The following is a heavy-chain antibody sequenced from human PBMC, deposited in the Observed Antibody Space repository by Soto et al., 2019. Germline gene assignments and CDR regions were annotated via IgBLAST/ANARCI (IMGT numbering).Heavy chain of an antibody. Sequence: GVLRLSCAASGFTFSSYAMHWVRQAPGKGLEWVAVISYDGSNKYYADSVKGRFTISRDNSKNTLYLQMNSLRAEDTAVYYCARDFPRYYYDSSGQGYDAFDIWGQGTMVTVSS. CDR3: ARDFPRYYYDSSGQGYDAFDI. CDR2: ISYDGSNK. V-gene: IGHV3-30-3*01. J-gene: IGHJ3*02. CDR1: GFTFSSYA. D-gene: IGHD3-22*01.